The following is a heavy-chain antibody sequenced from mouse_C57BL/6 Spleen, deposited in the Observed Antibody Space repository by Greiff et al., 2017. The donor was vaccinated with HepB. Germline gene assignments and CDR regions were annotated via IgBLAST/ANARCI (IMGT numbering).Heavy chain of an antibody. CDR1: GYTFTSYW. D-gene: IGHD3-2*02. V-gene: IGHV1-64*01. Sequence: VQLQQSGAELVKPGASVKLSCKASGYTFTSYWMHWVKQRPGQGLEWIGMIHPNSGSTNYNEKFKSKATLTVDKSSSTAYMQLSSLTSEDSAVYYCAKRSSSGYECAYWGQGTLVTVSA. J-gene: IGHJ3*01. CDR3: AKRSSSGYECAY. CDR2: IHPNSGST.